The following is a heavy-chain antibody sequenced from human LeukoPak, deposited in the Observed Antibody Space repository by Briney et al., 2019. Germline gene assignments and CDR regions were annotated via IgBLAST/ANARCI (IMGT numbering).Heavy chain of an antibody. Sequence: PSETLSLTCAVSGYSISSGYYWGWIRQPPGKGLEWIGSIYHSGSTYYNPSLKSRVTISVDTSKNQFSLKLSSVTAADTAVYYCARLYSSLSDYFDYWGQGTLVTVSS. CDR1: GYSISSGYY. CDR2: IYHSGST. CDR3: ARLYSSLSDYFDY. V-gene: IGHV4-38-2*01. J-gene: IGHJ4*02. D-gene: IGHD6-6*01.